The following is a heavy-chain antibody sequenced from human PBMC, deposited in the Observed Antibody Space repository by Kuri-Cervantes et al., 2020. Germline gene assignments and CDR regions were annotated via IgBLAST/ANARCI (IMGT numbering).Heavy chain of an antibody. CDR2: INHSGRT. J-gene: IGHJ4*01. CDR3: ARQDRYFDY. V-gene: IGHV4-34*01. Sequence: SETLSLTCAVHGGTFSAYYWSWIRQPPGKGLEWIGEINHSGRTISNPSLKSRVTMSMDMSNKQFSLKLSSVTAADTAVYYCARQDRYFDYWGQGSLVTVSS. CDR1: GGTFSAYY.